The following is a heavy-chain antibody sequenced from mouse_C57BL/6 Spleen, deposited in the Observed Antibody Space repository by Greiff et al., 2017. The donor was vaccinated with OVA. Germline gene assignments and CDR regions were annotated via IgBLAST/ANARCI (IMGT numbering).Heavy chain of an antibody. D-gene: IGHD1-1*01. CDR1: GYTFTSYW. J-gene: IGHJ3*01. CDR2: IHPNSGST. Sequence: QVQLKQPGAELVKPGASVKLSCKASGYTFTSYWMHWVKQRPGQGLEWIGMIHPNSGSTNYNEKFKSKATLTVDKSSSTAYMQLSSLTSEDSAVYYCASGVRVGFAYWGQGTLVTVSA. CDR3: ASGVRVGFAY. V-gene: IGHV1-64*01.